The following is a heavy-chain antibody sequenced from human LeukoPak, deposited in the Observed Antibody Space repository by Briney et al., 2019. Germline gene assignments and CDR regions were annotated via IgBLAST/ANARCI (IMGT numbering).Heavy chain of an antibody. CDR3: ARSEGHVVVVLG. V-gene: IGHV4-39*01. Sequence: SETLSLTCTVSGGSISSSSTYYWGWIRQPPGKGLEWIGSIYYSRSTYYNPPLKSRVTISVDTSKNQFSLKLSSVTATDTAVYYCARSEGHVVVVLGWGQGTLVTVSS. J-gene: IGHJ4*02. D-gene: IGHD2-2*01. CDR1: GGSISSSSTYY. CDR2: IYYSRST.